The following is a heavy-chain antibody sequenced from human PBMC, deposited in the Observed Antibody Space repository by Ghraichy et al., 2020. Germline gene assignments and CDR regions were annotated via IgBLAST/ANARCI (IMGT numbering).Heavy chain of an antibody. CDR3: ARYGGFGWFDP. Sequence: GGSLRLSCAASGFTFSSYGMHWVRQAPGKGLEWVAVIWYDGSNKYYADSVKGRFTISRDNSKNTLYLQMNSLRAEDTAVYYCARYGGFGWFDPWGQGTLVTVSS. CDR2: IWYDGSNK. J-gene: IGHJ5*02. D-gene: IGHD4-23*01. CDR1: GFTFSSYG. V-gene: IGHV3-33*01.